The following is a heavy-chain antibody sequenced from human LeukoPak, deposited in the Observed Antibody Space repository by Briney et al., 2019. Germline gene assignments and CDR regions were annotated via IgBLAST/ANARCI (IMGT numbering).Heavy chain of an antibody. CDR1: GFTFDEYA. V-gene: IGHV3-9*01. D-gene: IGHD1-26*01. CDR3: AKDRGGSSELGDAFDV. J-gene: IGHJ3*01. CDR2: ISYSNGTI. Sequence: PGGSLRLSCAASGFTFDEYAMHWVRQAPGKGLEWVSGISYSNGTIGYVDSVKGRFTISRDNAKNSLYLQMNSLRPEDTALYYCAKDRGGSSELGDAFDVWGQGTMVRVSS.